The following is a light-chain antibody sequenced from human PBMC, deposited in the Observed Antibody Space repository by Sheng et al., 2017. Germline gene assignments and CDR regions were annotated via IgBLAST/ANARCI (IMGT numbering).Light chain of an antibody. CDR2: GAS. CDR3: QQYGSSPFT. V-gene: IGKV3-20*01. J-gene: IGKJ3*01. CDR1: QSVSSSY. Sequence: EIVLTQSPGTLSLSPGERATLSCRASQSVSSSYLAWYQQKPGQAPRLLIYGASSRATGIPDRFSGSGSWDXLTLTISRLEPEDFAVYNCQQYGSSPFTFGPGTKVDIK.